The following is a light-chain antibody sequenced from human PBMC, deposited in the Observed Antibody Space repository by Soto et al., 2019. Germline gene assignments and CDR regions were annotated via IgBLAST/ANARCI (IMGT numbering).Light chain of an antibody. V-gene: IGKV3-15*01. CDR3: QQYNNWSRT. Sequence: EIVMTQSPATLSVSPGERATLSCRASQSVSSNLAWYQQKPCQAPRLLIYGASTRATGIPARFSGRGSGAEFTRTISSLPSADFEAYSCQQYNNWSRTFGQGTKVEIK. CDR2: GAS. J-gene: IGKJ1*01. CDR1: QSVSSN.